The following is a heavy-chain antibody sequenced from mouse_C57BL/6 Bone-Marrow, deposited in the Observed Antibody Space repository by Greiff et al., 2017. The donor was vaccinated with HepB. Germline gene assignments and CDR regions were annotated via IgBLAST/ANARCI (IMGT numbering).Heavy chain of an antibody. CDR1: GYTFTSYW. CDR2: IDPSDSYT. CDR3: AGGNSYFDY. J-gene: IGHJ2*01. V-gene: IGHV1-69*01. Sequence: QVHVKQPGAELVMPGASVKLSCKASGYTFTSYWMHWVKQRPGQGLEWIGEIDPSDSYTNYNQKFKGKSTLTVDKSSSTAYMQLSSLTSEDSAVYYCAGGNSYFDYWGQGTTLTVSS. D-gene: IGHD2-1*01.